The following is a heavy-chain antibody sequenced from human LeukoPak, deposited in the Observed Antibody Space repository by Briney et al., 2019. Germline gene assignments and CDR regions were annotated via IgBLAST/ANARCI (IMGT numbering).Heavy chain of an antibody. D-gene: IGHD6-13*01. CDR1: GFTFDDYA. CDR3: AKDILAAAAGNYYYYGMDV. J-gene: IGHJ6*02. V-gene: IGHV3-43*02. Sequence: GGSLRLSCAASGFTFDDYAMHWVRQAPGEGLEWVSLISGDGGSTYYADSVKGRFTISRDNSKNSLYLQMNSLRTEDTALYYCAKDILAAAAGNYYYYGMDVWGQGTTVTVSS. CDR2: ISGDGGST.